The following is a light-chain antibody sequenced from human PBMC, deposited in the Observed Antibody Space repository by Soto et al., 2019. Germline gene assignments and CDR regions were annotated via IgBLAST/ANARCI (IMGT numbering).Light chain of an antibody. CDR3: QQYNNWPPIT. CDR1: QSVRSK. CDR2: DAS. V-gene: IGKV3-15*01. J-gene: IGKJ5*01. Sequence: EIVMTQSPGTLSVSPGERATLSCRASQSVRSKLAWYQQKPGQAPRLIIYDASTRATGIPARFSGSGSGTEFTLTISSLQSEDFAVYYCQQYNNWPPITFGQGTRLEIK.